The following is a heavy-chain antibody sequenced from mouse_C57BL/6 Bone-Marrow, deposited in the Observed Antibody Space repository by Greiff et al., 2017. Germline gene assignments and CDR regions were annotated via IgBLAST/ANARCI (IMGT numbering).Heavy chain of an antibody. Sequence: EVQVVESGGGLVQPKGSLKLSCAASGFSFNTYAMNWVRQAPGKGLEWVARIRSKSNNYATYYADSVKDRFTISRDDSESMLYLQMNNLKTEDTAMYYCVRALYDGYYVGFAYWGQGTLVTVSA. CDR3: VRALYDGYYVGFAY. V-gene: IGHV10-1*01. J-gene: IGHJ3*01. D-gene: IGHD2-3*01. CDR2: IRSKSNNYAT. CDR1: GFSFNTYA.